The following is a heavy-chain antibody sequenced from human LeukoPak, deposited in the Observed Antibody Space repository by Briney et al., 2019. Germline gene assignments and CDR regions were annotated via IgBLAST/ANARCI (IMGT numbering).Heavy chain of an antibody. CDR3: ARAGILSYAFDM. CDR2: NQNRGNT. Sequence: AETLSLTCSVSGDSISSYYWIWIRQPPGKGLEWIGFNQNRGNTNYNPSLKGRVTISIDTSKNQFSLRLSSVTAADTAVYYCARAGILSYAFDMWGQGTMVTVSS. CDR1: GDSISSYY. D-gene: IGHD3-16*02. V-gene: IGHV4-59*08. J-gene: IGHJ3*02.